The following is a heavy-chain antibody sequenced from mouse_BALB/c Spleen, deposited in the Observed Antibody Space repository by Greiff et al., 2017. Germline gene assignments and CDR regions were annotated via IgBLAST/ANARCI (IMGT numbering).Heavy chain of an antibody. Sequence: EVMLVESGGGLVQPGGSLKLSCAASGFTFSSYGMSWVRQTPDKRLELVATINSNGGSTYYPDSVKGRFTISRDNAKNTLYLQMSSLKSEDTAMYYCAREDDYDVAWFAYWGQGTLVTVSA. CDR1: GFTFSSYG. V-gene: IGHV5-6-3*01. J-gene: IGHJ3*01. D-gene: IGHD2-4*01. CDR3: AREDDYDVAWFAY. CDR2: INSNGGST.